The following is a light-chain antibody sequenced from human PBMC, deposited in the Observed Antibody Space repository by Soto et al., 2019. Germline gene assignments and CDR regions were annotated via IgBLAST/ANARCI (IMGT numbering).Light chain of an antibody. J-gene: IGLJ1*01. CDR3: QSFDSSRFYV. CDR2: GNS. V-gene: IGLV1-40*01. Sequence: QSVLTQPPSVSGAPGQSVTISCTGSSSNSGTGYDVHWYQQLPGTAPKLLIYGNSNRPSGVPDRFSGSKSGTSASLAITGLQAEDEADYYCQSFDSSRFYVFGTGTKVTVL. CDR1: SSNSGTGYD.